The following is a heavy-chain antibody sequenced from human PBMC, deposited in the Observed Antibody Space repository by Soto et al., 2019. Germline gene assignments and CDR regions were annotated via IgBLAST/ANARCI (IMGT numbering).Heavy chain of an antibody. J-gene: IGHJ6*02. V-gene: IGHV3-53*01. CDR1: GLTVSNAY. CDR3: VSPLPSGRNYGLDV. Sequence: ESGGGLIQPGGSLRLSCAASGLTVSNAYMAWVRQAPGMGLEWVSVIYDNGTTYYADSVKGRFTISRDTSTNTLSLQMDSLRAEDTAVYYCVSPLPSGRNYGLDVWGQGTTVTVSS. D-gene: IGHD3-10*01. CDR2: IYDNGTT.